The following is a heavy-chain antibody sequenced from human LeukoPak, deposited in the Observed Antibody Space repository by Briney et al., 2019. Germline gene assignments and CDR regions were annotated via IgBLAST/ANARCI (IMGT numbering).Heavy chain of an antibody. D-gene: IGHD6-19*01. CDR2: LDPKSGGT. Sequence: ASVKVSCKASGYTFTSYGISWVRQAPGQGLEWMGWLDPKSGGTKYAQRVQGRVTMTWDTSISTAYMDLARLSSDDTAVYYCAVGLDIAMPGKVPTGWGQGTLVTVSS. V-gene: IGHV1-2*02. CDR3: AVGLDIAMPGKVPTG. J-gene: IGHJ4*02. CDR1: GYTFTSYG.